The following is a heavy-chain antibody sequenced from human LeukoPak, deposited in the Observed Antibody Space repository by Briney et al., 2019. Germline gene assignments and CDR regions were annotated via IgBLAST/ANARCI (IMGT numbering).Heavy chain of an antibody. J-gene: IGHJ4*02. V-gene: IGHV3-7*01. CDR1: GVTSSSYW. D-gene: IGHD6-13*01. CDR3: SVQGAEAGTGGEGFDY. Sequence: PGGSLRLSCAASGVTSSSYWMSSVRDAPGKGREWVANIKQDGGEKYYVDSEKGRFTISRDNAKNSLYLQMNSLRAEDTAVYYCSVQGAEAGTGGEGFDYWGQGTLVTVSS. CDR2: IKQDGGEK.